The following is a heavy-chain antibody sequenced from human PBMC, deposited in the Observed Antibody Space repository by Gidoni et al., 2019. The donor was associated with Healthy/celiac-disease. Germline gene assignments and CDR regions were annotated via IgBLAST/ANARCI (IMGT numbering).Heavy chain of an antibody. V-gene: IGHV3-33*01. CDR2: IWYDGSNK. Sequence: QVQLVESGGGVVQPGRSLRLSCAASGFTFSSYGMHWVRQAPGKGLEWVAVIWYDGSNKYYADSVKGRFTISRDNSKNTLYLQRNSLRAEDTAVYYCARSATAAAGCDYWGQGTLVTVSS. CDR3: ARSATAAAGCDY. J-gene: IGHJ4*02. CDR1: GFTFSSYG. D-gene: IGHD6-13*01.